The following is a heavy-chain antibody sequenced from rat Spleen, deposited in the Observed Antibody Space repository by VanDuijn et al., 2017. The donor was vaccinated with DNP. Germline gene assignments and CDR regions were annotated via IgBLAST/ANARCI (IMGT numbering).Heavy chain of an antibody. CDR2: IYTGGGSP. Sequence: EVQLVESDGGLVQPGRSLKLSCAASGFTFSDYYMAWVRQAPTKGLELVAYIYTGGGSPYYRDSVRGRFTISRDNAKSTLYLQMNSLRSEDTATYYCARQLRVMDAWGQGVMVTVSS. J-gene: IGHJ2*01. D-gene: IGHD1-12*03. CDR1: GFTFSDYY. V-gene: IGHV5-25*01. CDR3: ARQLRVMDA.